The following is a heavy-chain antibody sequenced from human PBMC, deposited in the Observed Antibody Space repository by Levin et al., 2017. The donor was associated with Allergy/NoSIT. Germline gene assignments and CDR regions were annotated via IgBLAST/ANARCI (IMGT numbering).Heavy chain of an antibody. J-gene: IGHJ6*03. CDR2: ISYDGSNK. CDR1: GFTFSSYG. V-gene: IGHV3-30*18. D-gene: IGHD3-10*01. CDR3: AKDPGSSYYYGSGSYYPQYYYMDV. Sequence: QPGGSLRLSCAASGFTFSSYGMHWVRQAPGKGLEWVAVISYDGSNKYYADSVKGRFTISRDNSKNTLYLQMNSLRAEDTAVYYCAKDPGSSYYYGSGSYYPQYYYMDVWGKGTTVTVSS.